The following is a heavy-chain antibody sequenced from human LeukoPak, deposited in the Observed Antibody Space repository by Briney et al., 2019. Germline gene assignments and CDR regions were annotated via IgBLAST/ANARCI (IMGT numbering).Heavy chain of an antibody. Sequence: GRSLRLSCAASGFTFSSYAMHWVRQAPGKGLEWVSSISSSSSYIYYADSVKGRFTISRDNAKNSLYLQMNSLRAEDTAVYYCARTSPIVVVPAAMSLVVGYWGQGTLVTVSS. CDR2: ISSSSSYI. J-gene: IGHJ4*02. V-gene: IGHV3-21*01. D-gene: IGHD2-2*01. CDR3: ARTSPIVVVPAAMSLVVGY. CDR1: GFTFSSYA.